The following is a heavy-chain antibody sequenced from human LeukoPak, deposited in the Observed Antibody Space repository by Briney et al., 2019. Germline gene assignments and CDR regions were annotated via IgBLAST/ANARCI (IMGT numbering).Heavy chain of an antibody. V-gene: IGHV4-34*01. CDR1: GGSISSYY. CDR3: ARGLREYSYGGYYFDY. D-gene: IGHD5-18*01. J-gene: IGHJ4*02. CDR2: INHSGST. Sequence: PSETLSLTCTVSGGSISSYYWSWIRQPPGKGLEWIGEINHSGSTNYNPSLKSRVTISVDTSKNQFSLKLSSVTAADTAVYYCARGLREYSYGGYYFDYWGQGTLVTVSS.